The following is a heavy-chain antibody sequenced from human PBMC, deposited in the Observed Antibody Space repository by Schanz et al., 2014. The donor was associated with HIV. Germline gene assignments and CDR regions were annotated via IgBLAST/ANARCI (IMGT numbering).Heavy chain of an antibody. V-gene: IGHV1-2*02. D-gene: IGHD3-16*01. Sequence: QVQLVQSGAEVKKPGASVKVSCKASGYTLTDQYIHWVRQAPGQGLEWMGWISPHNGGTNYAQNFLGRVTMTRDTSIATAYMELNRLQSDDTAVYYCARGGLLNWYFDLWGRGTLVTVSP. CDR2: ISPHNGGT. CDR3: ARGGLLNWYFDL. CDR1: GYTLTDQY. J-gene: IGHJ2*01.